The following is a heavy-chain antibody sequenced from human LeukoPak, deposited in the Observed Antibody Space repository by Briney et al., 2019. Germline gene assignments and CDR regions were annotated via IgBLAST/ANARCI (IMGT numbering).Heavy chain of an antibody. CDR2: INWNGGGT. V-gene: IGHV3-20*04. J-gene: IGHJ6*02. D-gene: IGHD1-26*01. CDR3: AKHLTATNTYIFFGLDV. CDR1: GFTFSSYG. Sequence: GGSLRLSCAASGFTFSSYGMSWVRQPPGKGLVWVSAINWNGGGTDYADSVKGRFTIFRDNAKNSLYLQLSSLRPEDTALYYCAKHLTATNTYIFFGLDVWGQGTSVTVSS.